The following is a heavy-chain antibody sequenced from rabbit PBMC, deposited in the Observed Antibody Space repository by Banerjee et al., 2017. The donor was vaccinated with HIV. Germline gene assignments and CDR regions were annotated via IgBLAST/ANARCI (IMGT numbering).Heavy chain of an antibody. Sequence: QSLEESGGDLVKPGASLTLTCTASGFSFSSNYHMCWVRQAPGKGLEWIGCIYAGGGSTYYANWAKGRFTISKTSSTTVTLQMTSLTAADTATYFCGRVPYVGYGYAINLWGPGTLVTVS. D-gene: IGHD6-1*01. CDR1: GFSFSSNYH. V-gene: IGHV1S40*01. CDR3: GRVPYVGYGYAINL. J-gene: IGHJ4*01. CDR2: IYAGGGST.